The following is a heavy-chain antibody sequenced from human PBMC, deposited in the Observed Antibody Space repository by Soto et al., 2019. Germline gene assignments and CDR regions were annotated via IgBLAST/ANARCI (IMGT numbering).Heavy chain of an antibody. J-gene: IGHJ4*02. Sequence: PGGSLRLSCAAPGFTFSSYAMHWVRQAPGKGLEWVAVISYDGSNKYYADSVKGRFTISRDNAKNTLYLQMNSLRAEDTAVYYCAIRASYYDSSGYFDYWGQGTLVTVSS. V-gene: IGHV3-30-3*01. D-gene: IGHD3-22*01. CDR2: ISYDGSNK. CDR3: AIRASYYDSSGYFDY. CDR1: GFTFSSYA.